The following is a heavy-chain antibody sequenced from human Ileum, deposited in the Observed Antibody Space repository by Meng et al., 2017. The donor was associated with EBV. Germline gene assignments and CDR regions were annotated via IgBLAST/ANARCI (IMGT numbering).Heavy chain of an antibody. J-gene: IGHJ5*02. CDR2: MNSNSGNT. V-gene: IGHV1-8*02. Sequence: QGGLVQAGAEGKKPGASVNVSCKASGYTFINHDIDWFRQAPGQGLEWMGWMNSNSGNTGYGQKFQDRVTMTRNTSISTAYMELSSLTSEDTALYYCARGSGAGGRDWFDPWGQGTLVTVSS. CDR1: GYTFINHD. D-gene: IGHD3-16*01. CDR3: ARGSGAGGRDWFDP.